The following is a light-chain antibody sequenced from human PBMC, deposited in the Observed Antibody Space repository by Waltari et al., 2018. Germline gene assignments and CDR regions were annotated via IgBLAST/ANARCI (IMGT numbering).Light chain of an antibody. CDR1: QSVLYSSNNKNY. CDR3: QQYYSSPRT. V-gene: IGKV4-1*01. CDR2: WAS. J-gene: IGKJ4*01. Sequence: DIVMTQSPDSLAVSLGERATINCKSSQSVLYSSNNKNYLTWYQHKPGQPPKLLIYWASTRESGVPDRFSGSGSGTDSTLTISSLQAEDVAVYYCQQYYSSPRTFGGGTKVEIK.